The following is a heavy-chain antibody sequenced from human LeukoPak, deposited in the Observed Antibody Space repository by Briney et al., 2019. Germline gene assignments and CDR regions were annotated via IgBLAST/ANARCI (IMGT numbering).Heavy chain of an antibody. V-gene: IGHV3-30*04. CDR1: GFTFSSYA. CDR3: ARDQEVVPAANHCYYYGMDV. Sequence: GGSLRLSCAASGFTFSSYAMHWVRQAPGKGLEWVAVISYDGSNKYYADSVKGRFTISRDNSKNTLYLQMNSLRAEDTAVYYCARDQEVVPAANHCYYYGMDVWGKGTTVTVSS. CDR2: ISYDGSNK. D-gene: IGHD2-2*01. J-gene: IGHJ6*04.